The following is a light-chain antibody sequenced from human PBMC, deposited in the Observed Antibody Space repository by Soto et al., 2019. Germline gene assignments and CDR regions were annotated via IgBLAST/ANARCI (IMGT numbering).Light chain of an antibody. V-gene: IGKV3-15*01. CDR2: DAS. Sequence: EIVLTQSPGTRSLSTGERATLSCRASQYVNSNFLAWYQQKHGQAPRLLIYDASTRATDVPARFTGSGSATEFTRTISSLQSEEFARYYCQQYNTWPPTWTFCQGTKVDIK. CDR1: QYVNSN. CDR3: QQYNTWPPTWT. J-gene: IGKJ1*01.